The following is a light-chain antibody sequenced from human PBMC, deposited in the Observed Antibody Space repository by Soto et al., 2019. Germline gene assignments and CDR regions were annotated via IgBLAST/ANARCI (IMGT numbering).Light chain of an antibody. V-gene: IGKV3-15*01. CDR1: QTVSRS. Sequence: EVVLTQSPATLSVSPGERATLSCRASQTVSRSLAWYQQKPGQAPRLLIYGASMRVTGVPDRFSGSGSGTDFTLTISSLQFEDFAVYYCQQYIDWPPYTFGHGTKVEIK. CDR2: GAS. CDR3: QQYIDWPPYT. J-gene: IGKJ2*01.